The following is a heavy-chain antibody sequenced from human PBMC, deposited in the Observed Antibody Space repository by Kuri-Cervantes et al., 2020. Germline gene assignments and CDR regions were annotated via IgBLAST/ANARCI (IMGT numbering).Heavy chain of an antibody. CDR1: GFTFSDYY. D-gene: IGHD4-17*01. V-gene: IGHV4-34*01. Sequence: ESLKISCAASGFTFSDYYMSWIRQPPGKGLEWIGYIYHSGSTYYNPSLKSRVTISVDTSKNQFSLKLSSVTAADTAVYYCARVDTVTTGGGWYPWGQGTLVTVSS. CDR3: ARVDTVTTGGGWYP. CDR2: IYHSGST. J-gene: IGHJ5*02.